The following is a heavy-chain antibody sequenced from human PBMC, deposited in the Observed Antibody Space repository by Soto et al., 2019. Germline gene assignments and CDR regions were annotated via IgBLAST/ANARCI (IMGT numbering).Heavy chain of an antibody. V-gene: IGHV3-7*01. CDR2: IKQDGSEI. Sequence: GGSLRLSCAASGFTFSNYWMSWVRQAPGKGLKWVADIKQDGSEIYFVDSVKGRFTISRDNVEDSVYLQMNSLRAEDTAVYYCARGGRHCSGGGCYSNYYAMDVWGQGTTVTVSS. D-gene: IGHD2-15*01. J-gene: IGHJ6*02. CDR3: ARGGRHCSGGGCYSNYYAMDV. CDR1: GFTFSNYW.